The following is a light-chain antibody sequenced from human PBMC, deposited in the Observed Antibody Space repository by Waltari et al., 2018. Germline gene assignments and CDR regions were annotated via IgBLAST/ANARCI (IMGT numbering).Light chain of an antibody. Sequence: DIHLTQSPSFLSASIGDRVTIPCRATQGISSYVAWYQQKPGKAPKLLIYATSTLQSGVPSRFSGTRSGTEFSLTISDLQPEDFATYYCQQLNESLTFGGGTKVEIK. J-gene: IGKJ4*01. CDR1: QGISSY. CDR3: QQLNESLT. V-gene: IGKV1-9*01. CDR2: ATS.